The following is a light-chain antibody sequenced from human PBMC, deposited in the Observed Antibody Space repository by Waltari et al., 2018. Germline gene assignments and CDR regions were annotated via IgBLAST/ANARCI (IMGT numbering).Light chain of an antibody. CDR2: KAS. V-gene: IGKV1-5*03. CDR3: QQYNSYT. J-gene: IGKJ2*01. CDR1: QSISSW. Sequence: DIQMTQSPSTLSASVGDRGTLTCRARQSISSWLAWYQQKPGKAPKLLIYKASSLESGVPSRFSGSGSGTEFTLTISSLQPDDFATYYCQQYNSYTFGQGTKLEIK.